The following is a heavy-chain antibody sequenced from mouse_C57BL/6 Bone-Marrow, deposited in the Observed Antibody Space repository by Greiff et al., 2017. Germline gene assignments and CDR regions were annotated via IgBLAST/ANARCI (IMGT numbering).Heavy chain of an antibody. V-gene: IGHV5-6*02. D-gene: IGHD5-1*01. CDR1: GFTFSSYG. J-gene: IGHJ1*03. CDR2: ISSCGSYT. Sequence: EVKLVESGGDLVKPGGSLKLSCAASGFTFSSYGMSWVRQTPDKRLEWVATISSCGSYTYYPDSVKGRFTISRDNAKNTLYLQMSSLKSEDTAMYYCARRGTYLRYFDVWGTGTTVTVSS. CDR3: ARRGTYLRYFDV.